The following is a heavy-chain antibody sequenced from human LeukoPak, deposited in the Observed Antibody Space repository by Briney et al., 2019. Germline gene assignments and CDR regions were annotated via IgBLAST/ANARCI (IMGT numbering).Heavy chain of an antibody. V-gene: IGHV3-7*01. CDR1: GCSFRNYW. J-gene: IGHJ4*02. D-gene: IGHD3-16*01. CDR3: ANYDRRNYPNDY. Sequence: GGSLRLACAAPGCSFRNYWMSWVRQAPGKGLEWVANIKEDGSEGYYADSVKGRFTISRDNAKSSLYLQMSSLRVEDTAVYYCANYDRRNYPNDYWGQGTLVTVSS. CDR2: IKEDGSEG.